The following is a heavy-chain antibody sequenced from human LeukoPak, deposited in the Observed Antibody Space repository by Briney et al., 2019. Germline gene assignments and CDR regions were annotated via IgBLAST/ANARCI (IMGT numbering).Heavy chain of an antibody. D-gene: IGHD3-10*01. CDR1: GYTFTSYG. Sequence: ASVKVSCKASGYTFTSYGISWVRLAPGQGLEWMGWISAYNGNTNYAQKLQGRVTMTTDTSTSTAYMELRSLRSDDTAVYYCAREDYYGSGSYTPLDYWGQGTLVTVSS. CDR3: AREDYYGSGSYTPLDY. J-gene: IGHJ4*02. CDR2: ISAYNGNT. V-gene: IGHV1-18*01.